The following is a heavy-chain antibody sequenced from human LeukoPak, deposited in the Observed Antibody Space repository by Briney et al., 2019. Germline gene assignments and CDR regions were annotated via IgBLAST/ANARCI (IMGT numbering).Heavy chain of an antibody. V-gene: IGHV4-39*01. J-gene: IGHJ4*02. CDR3: ARHYPRGHNNDRSGYIYPFDY. D-gene: IGHD3-22*01. CDR1: GGSISSSTYY. Sequence: PSETLSLTCTVSGGSISSSTYYWGWNRQPPGKGLEWIGSIYYSGSTYYNPSVKSRLTISVDTSKNQFSLKLSFVTAADTAVYYCARHYPRGHNNDRSGYIYPFDYWGQGTLVTVSS. CDR2: IYYSGST.